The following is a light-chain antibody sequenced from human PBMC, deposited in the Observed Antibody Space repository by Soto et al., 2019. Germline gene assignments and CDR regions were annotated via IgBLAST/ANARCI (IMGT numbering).Light chain of an antibody. CDR2: EVS. CDR1: SSDVGDYDY. CDR3: SSYTASGTLPYV. Sequence: QSALTQPASVSGSPGQSITISCTGTSSDVGDYDYVSWYQQHPGKAPKLMIYEVSNRPSGVPNRFSGSKSGNTTSLTIAGLQTEDEADYYCSSYTASGTLPYVFGTGTKVTVL. J-gene: IGLJ1*01. V-gene: IGLV2-14*01.